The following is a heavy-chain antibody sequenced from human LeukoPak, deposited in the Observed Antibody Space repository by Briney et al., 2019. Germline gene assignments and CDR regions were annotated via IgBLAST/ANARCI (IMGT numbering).Heavy chain of an antibody. CDR1: GFTFSGSA. CDR2: IRSKANSYAT. Sequence: PGGSLRLSCAASGFTFSGSAMHWVRQASGKGLEWVGRIRSKANSYATAYAASVKGRFTISRDDSKNTAYLQLNSLKTEDTAVYYCTRAYYYYMDVWGKGTTVTVSS. CDR3: TRAYYYYMDV. V-gene: IGHV3-73*01. J-gene: IGHJ6*03.